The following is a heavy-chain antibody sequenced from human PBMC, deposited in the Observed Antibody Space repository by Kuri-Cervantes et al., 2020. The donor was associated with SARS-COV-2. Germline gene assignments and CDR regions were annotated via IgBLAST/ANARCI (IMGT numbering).Heavy chain of an antibody. D-gene: IGHD2-21*01. V-gene: IGHV3-30-3*01. CDR3: ARDKGAGDSSWHFDF. CDR1: GFTFSSYA. J-gene: IGHJ4*02. CDR2: ISYDGSNK. Sequence: GESLKISCAASGFTFSSYAMHWVRQAPGKGLEWVAAISYDGSNKYYADSVKGRFTISRDNSKNTLYLQMNSLRAEDTAVYYCARDKGAGDSSWHFDFWGQGTLVTVSS.